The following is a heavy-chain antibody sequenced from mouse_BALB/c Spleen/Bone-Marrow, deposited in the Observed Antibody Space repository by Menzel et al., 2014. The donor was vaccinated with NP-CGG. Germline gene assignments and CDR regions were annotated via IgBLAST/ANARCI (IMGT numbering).Heavy chain of an antibody. CDR1: GYTFTNYW. Sequence: QVQLQQSGAELAKPGASVKMSCKASGYTFTNYWMHWVKQRPGQGLEWIGYINPSTGYTEYNQKFKDKATLTADKSSSTAYMQLSSLTSEDSAVYYWTRMYYYDRDYWGQGTTLTVSS. V-gene: IGHV1-7*01. CDR2: INPSTGYT. J-gene: IGHJ2*01. CDR3: TRMYYYDRDY. D-gene: IGHD1-1*01.